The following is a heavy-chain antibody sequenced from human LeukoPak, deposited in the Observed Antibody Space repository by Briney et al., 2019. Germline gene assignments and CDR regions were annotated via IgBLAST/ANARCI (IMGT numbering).Heavy chain of an antibody. D-gene: IGHD6-19*01. J-gene: IGHJ4*02. CDR3: ARMTGVAVSED. V-gene: IGHV4-28*01. CDR1: GYSISSGNW. Sequence: SETLSLTCAVSGYSISSGNWWGWIRQPPGKGLEWIGYIYHSGSTYYNPSLKSRVTMSVDTSKNQFSLNLSSVTAADTAVYYCARMTGVAVSEDWGQGTLVTVSS. CDR2: IYHSGST.